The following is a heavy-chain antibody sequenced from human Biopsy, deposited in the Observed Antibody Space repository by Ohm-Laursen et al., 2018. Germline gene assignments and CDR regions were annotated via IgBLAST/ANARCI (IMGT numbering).Heavy chain of an antibody. CDR1: GYTFTSYG. V-gene: IGHV1-18*01. J-gene: IGHJ4*02. D-gene: IGHD5-24*01. CDR2: LNTYNGNT. Sequence: ASVKVSCKASGYTFTSYGISWVRQAPGQGLEWMGWLNTYNGNTNYAQNLQGRVTMTTDTSTSTAYMELRSVRSDDTVVYYCARERGGYKRTDYWGQGTLVTVSS. CDR3: ARERGGYKRTDY.